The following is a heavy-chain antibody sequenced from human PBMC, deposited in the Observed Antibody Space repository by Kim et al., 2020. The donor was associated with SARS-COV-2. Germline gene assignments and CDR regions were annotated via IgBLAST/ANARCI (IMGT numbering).Heavy chain of an antibody. D-gene: IGHD2-15*01. J-gene: IGHJ4*02. CDR2: ISYDGSNK. Sequence: GGSLRLSCAASGFTFSSYGMHWVRQAPGKGLEWVAVISYDGSNKYYADSVKGRFTISRDNSKNTLYLQMNSLRAEDTAVYYCAKDRGVVGAQPVDYWGQGALVTVSS. CDR3: AKDRGVVGAQPVDY. CDR1: GFTFSSYG. V-gene: IGHV3-30*18.